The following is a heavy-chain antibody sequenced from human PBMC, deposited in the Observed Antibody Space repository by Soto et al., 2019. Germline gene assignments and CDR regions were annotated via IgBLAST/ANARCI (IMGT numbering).Heavy chain of an antibody. V-gene: IGHV4-59*01. CDR1: GGSISSYY. CDR3: ARGSYYYDSSGYYRGAFDI. D-gene: IGHD3-22*01. J-gene: IGHJ3*02. Sequence: SETLSLTCTVSGGSISSYYWSWIRQPPGKGLEWIGYIYYSGSTNYNPSLKSRVTISVDTSKNQFSLKLSSVTAADTAVYYCARGSYYYDSSGYYRGAFDIWGQGTMVTVSS. CDR2: IYYSGST.